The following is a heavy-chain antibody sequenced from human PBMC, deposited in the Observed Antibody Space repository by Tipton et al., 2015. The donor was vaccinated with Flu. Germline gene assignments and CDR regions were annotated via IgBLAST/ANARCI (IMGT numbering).Heavy chain of an antibody. CDR2: ISGSGAYT. V-gene: IGHV3-23*01. CDR1: GFTLSNYA. CDR3: AKNAGYCSSICCYRPFDS. D-gene: IGHD2-2*01. J-gene: IGHJ4*02. Sequence: SLRLSCAASGFTLSNYAMSWVRQAPGKGLEWVSSISGSGAYTYYADSVKGRFTISRDNSKNTLYLQMNSLRAEDTAVYYCAKNAGYCSSICCYRPFDSWGQGILFSVSS.